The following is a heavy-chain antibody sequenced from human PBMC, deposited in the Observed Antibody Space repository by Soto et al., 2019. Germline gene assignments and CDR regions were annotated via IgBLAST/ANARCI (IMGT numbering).Heavy chain of an antibody. Sequence: QLQLQESGPGLVKPSETLSLTCTVSGGSISTSSYYWGWIRQPPGKGLEWIGSIYYSGSTYYNPSLKXRATISVDTSQNQFSLKLSSVTAADTAVYYCARDYDSSGDYWGQGTLVTVSS. CDR2: IYYSGST. D-gene: IGHD3-22*01. CDR3: ARDYDSSGDY. J-gene: IGHJ4*02. V-gene: IGHV4-39*01. CDR1: GGSISTSSYY.